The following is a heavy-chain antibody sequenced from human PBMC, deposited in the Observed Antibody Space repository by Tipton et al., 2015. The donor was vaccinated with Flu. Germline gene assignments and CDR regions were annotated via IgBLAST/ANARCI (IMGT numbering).Heavy chain of an antibody. CDR3: ARSPMVRGVPSGYYYYYYGMDV. V-gene: IGHV4-59*01. CDR2: IYYSGST. CDR1: GGPISSYY. D-gene: IGHD3-10*01. Sequence: TLSLTCTVSGGPISSYYWSWIRQPPGKGLEWIGYIYYSGSTNYNPSLKSRVTISVDTSKNQFSLKLSSVTAADTAVYYCARSPMVRGVPSGYYYYYYGMDVWGQGTTVTVSS. J-gene: IGHJ6*02.